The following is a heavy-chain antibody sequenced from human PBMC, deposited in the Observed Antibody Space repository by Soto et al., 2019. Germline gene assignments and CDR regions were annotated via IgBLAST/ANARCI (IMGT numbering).Heavy chain of an antibody. D-gene: IGHD3-16*02. V-gene: IGHV4-34*01. CDR3: ARGVPYYDYVWGSYRPRQFDY. Sequence: QVQLQQWGAGLLKPSETLSLTCAVYGGSFSGYYWSWIRQPPGKGLEWIGEINHSGSTNYNPSLKSRVTISVDTSKNQFSLKLSSVTAADTAVYYCARGVPYYDYVWGSYRPRQFDYWGQGTLVTVSS. CDR2: INHSGST. CDR1: GGSFSGYY. J-gene: IGHJ4*02.